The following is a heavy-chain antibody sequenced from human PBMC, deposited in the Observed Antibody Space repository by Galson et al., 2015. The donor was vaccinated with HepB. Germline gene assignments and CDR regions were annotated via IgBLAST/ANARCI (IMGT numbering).Heavy chain of an antibody. CDR2: ISSNSDYI. V-gene: IGHV3-21*01. D-gene: IGHD6-19*01. J-gene: IGHJ5*02. CDR1: RFTFSNYN. CDR3: ARDWGKAVAGTWWFDP. Sequence: SLRLSCAASRFTFSNYNMNWVRQPPGKGLEWVASISSNSDYIYYADSVKGRFTISRDNAKNSLCLQMNSLRAEDTAIYYCARDWGKAVAGTWWFDPWGQGTLVTVSS.